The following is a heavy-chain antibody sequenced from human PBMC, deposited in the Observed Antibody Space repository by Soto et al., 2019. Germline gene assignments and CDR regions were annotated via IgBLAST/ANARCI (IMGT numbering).Heavy chain of an antibody. Sequence: SETLSLTCTVSGGSISSSSWSWIRQPPGRGLEWIGYIYNNGRTDYNPSLKSRVTISVDTSKNQFSLKLSSVTAADTAVYYCARDPGNYDSSGPGDYWGQGTLVTVSS. CDR3: ARDPGNYDSSGPGDY. V-gene: IGHV4-59*01. CDR1: GGSISSSS. D-gene: IGHD3-22*01. J-gene: IGHJ4*02. CDR2: IYNNGRT.